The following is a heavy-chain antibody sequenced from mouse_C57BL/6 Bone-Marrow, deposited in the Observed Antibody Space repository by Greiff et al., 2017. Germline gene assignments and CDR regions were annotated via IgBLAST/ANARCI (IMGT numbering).Heavy chain of an antibody. CDR3: ARHGNYGGFAY. CDR2: ISNGGGST. Sequence: EVTVVESGGGLVQPGGSLKLSCAASGFTFSDYYMYWVRQTPEKRLEWVAYISNGGGSTYYPDTVKGRFAISRDNAKNTLYLQMSRLKSEDTAMYYCARHGNYGGFAYWGQGTLVTVSA. D-gene: IGHD2-1*01. J-gene: IGHJ3*01. CDR1: GFTFSDYY. V-gene: IGHV5-12*01.